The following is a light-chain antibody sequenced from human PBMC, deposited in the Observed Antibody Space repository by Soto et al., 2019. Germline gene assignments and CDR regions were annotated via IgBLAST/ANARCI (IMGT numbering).Light chain of an antibody. V-gene: IGKV1-39*01. CDR3: QQTYSSPCT. J-gene: IGKJ1*01. CDR1: QTINRY. Sequence: IQMTQSPSSLSASVGDRVTITCRARQTINRYLSWYQQKPGKAPNLLISAASTLQPGVPSRFSDSDSGPEFTLTIRRLQPEHFATYHCQQTYSSPCTFGQRTTVQIK. CDR2: AAS.